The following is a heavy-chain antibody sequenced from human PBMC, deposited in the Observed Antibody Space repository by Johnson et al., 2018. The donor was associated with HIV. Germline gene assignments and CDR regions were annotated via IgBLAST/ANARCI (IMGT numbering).Heavy chain of an antibody. J-gene: IGHJ3*02. V-gene: IGHV3-30*02. CDR1: GFTFSNYG. CDR3: ARDGTTGLYGDAYDI. CDR2: IRSDGSNK. D-gene: IGHD4-17*01. Sequence: QVQLVESGGGVVQPGGSLRLSCAASGFTFSNYGMHWVRQAPGKGLEWVVFIRSDGSNKYYGDSVKGRFTISRDNSKNTLYLQMNSLRAEDTAVYYCARDGTTGLYGDAYDIWGQGTMVTVSS.